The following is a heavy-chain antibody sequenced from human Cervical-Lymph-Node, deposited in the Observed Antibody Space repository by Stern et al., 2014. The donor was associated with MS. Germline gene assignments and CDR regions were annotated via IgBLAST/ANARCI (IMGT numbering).Heavy chain of an antibody. V-gene: IGHV3-11*01. CDR2: ISRTGDTI. J-gene: IGHJ5*02. CDR1: GFSFSDYS. D-gene: IGHD3-10*01. CDR3: ARGTVWFGELLES. Sequence: QMQLVESGGGLVKPGGSLRLSCAASGFSFSDYSMSWTRQAPGKGLEWVSHISRTGDTIYYADYVTGRFTISRDNAKDSVYLHMNSLRAEDTAVYYCARGTVWFGELLESWGQGTLVAVSS.